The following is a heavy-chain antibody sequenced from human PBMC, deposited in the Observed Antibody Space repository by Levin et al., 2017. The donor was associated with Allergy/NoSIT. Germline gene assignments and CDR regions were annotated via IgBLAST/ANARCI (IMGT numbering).Heavy chain of an antibody. CDR2: IKQDGSEK. CDR1: GFTFSTYW. CDR3: ARVYSSTSGRGMDG. D-gene: IGHD6-13*01. J-gene: IGHJ6*02. Sequence: LSLTCGASGFTFSTYWMSWVRQAPGKGLEWVANIKQDGSEKNYVDSVKGRFTISRDNAKNSLYLQMNSLRAEDTAVYYCARVYSSTSGRGMDGWGQGTTVTVTS. V-gene: IGHV3-7*01.